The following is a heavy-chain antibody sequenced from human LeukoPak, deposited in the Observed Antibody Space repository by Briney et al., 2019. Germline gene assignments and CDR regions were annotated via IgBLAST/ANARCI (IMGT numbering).Heavy chain of an antibody. Sequence: LPGGSLRLSCALSGFIFDDYAMHWVRQAPGKGLEWVSGISWNSGSIGYADSVKGRFTISRDNAKNSLYVQMNSLRAEDTALYYCPKDRRSSAWNYFDNWGQGTLVTVSS. CDR1: GFIFDDYA. CDR3: PKDRRSSAWNYFDN. V-gene: IGHV3-9*01. J-gene: IGHJ4*02. D-gene: IGHD6-19*01. CDR2: ISWNSGSI.